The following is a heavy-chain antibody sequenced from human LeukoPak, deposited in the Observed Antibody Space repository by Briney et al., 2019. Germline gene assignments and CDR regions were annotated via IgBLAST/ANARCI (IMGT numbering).Heavy chain of an antibody. V-gene: IGHV4-61*01. CDR1: GGSISSSYY. J-gene: IGHJ4*02. CDR2: IYYSGST. D-gene: IGHD2/OR15-2a*01. CDR3: ARHRDYLLPFDC. Sequence: SETLSLTCTVSGGSISSSYYWSWIRQPPGKGLEWIGYIYYSGSTNYNPSLKSRVTISLDTSKNKFSLKLSSVTAADTAVYYCARHRDYLLPFDCWGQGTLVTVSS.